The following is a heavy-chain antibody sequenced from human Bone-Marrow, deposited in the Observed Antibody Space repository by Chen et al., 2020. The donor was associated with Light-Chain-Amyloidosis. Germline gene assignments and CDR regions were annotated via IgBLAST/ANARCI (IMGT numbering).Heavy chain of an antibody. V-gene: IGHV5-51*01. D-gene: IGHD5-12*01. CDR2: IYPDDSDA. J-gene: IGHJ4*02. Sequence: MGWVRQRPGKGLGWMGVIYPDDSDARYSPSFEGQVTISADKSITTAYLQWRSLKASDTAMYYCARRRDGYNFDYWGQGTLVTVSS. CDR3: ARRRDGYNFDY.